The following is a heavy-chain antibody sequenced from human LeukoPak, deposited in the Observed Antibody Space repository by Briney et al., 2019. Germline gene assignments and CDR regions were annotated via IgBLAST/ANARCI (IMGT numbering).Heavy chain of an antibody. V-gene: IGHV4-34*01. CDR2: INRSGST. Sequence: PSETLSLTCAVYGGSFSGYYWTWIRQPPGKGLEWIGEINRSGSTNYNPSLKSRVTISLDTSKNQFSLKVNSVTAADTAVYHCARGSRDGYNSFDYWGQGTLVTVSS. D-gene: IGHD5-24*01. J-gene: IGHJ4*02. CDR3: ARGSRDGYNSFDY. CDR1: GGSFSGYY.